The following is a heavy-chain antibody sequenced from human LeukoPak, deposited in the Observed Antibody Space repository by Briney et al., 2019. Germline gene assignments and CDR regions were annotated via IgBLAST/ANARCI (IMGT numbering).Heavy chain of an antibody. Sequence: PGGSLRLSCAASGFTFDDYAMHWVRQAPGKGLEWVSGISWNSGSIGYADSVKGRFTISRDNAKNSLYLQMNSLRAEDTALYYCAKALLYSSGINWYFDLWGRGTLVTVSS. CDR3: AKALLYSSGINWYFDL. J-gene: IGHJ2*01. V-gene: IGHV3-9*01. CDR1: GFTFDDYA. D-gene: IGHD6-19*01. CDR2: ISWNSGSI.